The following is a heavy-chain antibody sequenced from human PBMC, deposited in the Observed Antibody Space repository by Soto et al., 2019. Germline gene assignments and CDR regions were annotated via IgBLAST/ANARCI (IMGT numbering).Heavy chain of an antibody. Sequence: QVELVESGGGVVQPGRSLRLSCAASGFPFSSYGMHWVRQAPGKGLEWVAVISYDGSNQYYADSVKGRFTISRDNSKNTLYLEVNSLRPEDTAVYFCAKSRMGSSWHEGDSWGQGTLVTVSS. CDR1: GFPFSSYG. CDR3: AKSRMGSSWHEGDS. D-gene: IGHD6-13*01. CDR2: ISYDGSNQ. J-gene: IGHJ4*02. V-gene: IGHV3-30*18.